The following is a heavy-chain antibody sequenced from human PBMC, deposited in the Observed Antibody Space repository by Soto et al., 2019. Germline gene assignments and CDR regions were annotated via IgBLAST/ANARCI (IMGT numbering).Heavy chain of an antibody. V-gene: IGHV4-34*01. Sequence: SETLSLTCAVYGGSFSGYYWSWIRQPPGKGLEWIGEINHSGSTNYNPSLKSRVTISVDTSKNQFSLKLSSVSAADTAVYYCATGRGVRGVIITTYYYYGLDVWGQGTTVTVS. J-gene: IGHJ6*02. CDR3: ATGRGVRGVIITTYYYYGLDV. D-gene: IGHD3-10*01. CDR1: GGSFSGYY. CDR2: INHSGST.